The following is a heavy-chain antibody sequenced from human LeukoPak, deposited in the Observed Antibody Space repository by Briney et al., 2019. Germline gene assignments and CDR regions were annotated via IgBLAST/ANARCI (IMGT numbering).Heavy chain of an antibody. D-gene: IGHD3-22*01. J-gene: IGHJ4*02. CDR3: ARQDYYDSSGYIDDY. V-gene: IGHV1-8*01. CDR1: GYTFTSYD. CDR2: MNSNSGNT. Sequence: GASVKVSCKASGYTFTSYDINWVRQATGQGLEWMGWMNSNSGNTGYAQKFQGRVTMTRNTSISTAYMELSSLRSEDTAVYYCARQDYYDSSGYIDDYWGQGTLVTVSS.